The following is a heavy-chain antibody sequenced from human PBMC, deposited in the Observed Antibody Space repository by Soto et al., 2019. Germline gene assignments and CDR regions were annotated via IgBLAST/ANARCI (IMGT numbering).Heavy chain of an antibody. V-gene: IGHV4-31*03. J-gene: IGHJ4*02. CDR2: ISYSGST. Sequence: QVQLQESGPGLVKPSQTLSLTCTVSGGSFSSGGYYWNWIRQRPGKGLEWIGYISYSGSTYYNPCLKSRLTISLDTSTNQFSLKLSSVTAADTAVYYCARDSGSYSWFDYWGQGTLVTVSS. CDR1: GGSFSSGGYY. D-gene: IGHD1-26*01. CDR3: ARDSGSYSWFDY.